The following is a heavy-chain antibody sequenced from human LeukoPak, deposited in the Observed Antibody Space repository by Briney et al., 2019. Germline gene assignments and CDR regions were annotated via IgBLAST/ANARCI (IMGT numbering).Heavy chain of an antibody. D-gene: IGHD3-10*01. Sequence: AGGSLRLSCAASGFTVSSNYMSWVRQAPGKGLEWVSVIYSGGSTYYADPVKGRFTISRDNSKNTLYLQMNSLRAEDTAVYYCARDGELNYYGMDVWGQGTTVTVSS. CDR2: IYSGGST. V-gene: IGHV3-53*05. CDR3: ARDGELNYYGMDV. J-gene: IGHJ6*02. CDR1: GFTVSSNY.